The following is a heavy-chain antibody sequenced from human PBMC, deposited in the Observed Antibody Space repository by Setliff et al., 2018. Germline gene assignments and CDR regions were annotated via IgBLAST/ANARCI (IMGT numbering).Heavy chain of an antibody. J-gene: IGHJ3*02. CDR1: GYSFTSYW. Sequence: PGESLKISCKGSGYSFTSYWIGWVRQMPGKGLEWMGIIYPGDSDTRYSPSFQGQVTISADRSTRTAYLQWSSLKASDTAVYYCARAFGGNSDAFDIWGQGTMVTVSS. CDR2: IYPGDSDT. CDR3: ARAFGGNSDAFDI. V-gene: IGHV5-51*01. D-gene: IGHD2-21*02.